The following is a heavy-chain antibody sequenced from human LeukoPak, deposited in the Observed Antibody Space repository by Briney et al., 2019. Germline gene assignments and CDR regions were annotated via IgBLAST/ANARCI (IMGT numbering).Heavy chain of an antibody. CDR1: GFTFDDYA. V-gene: IGHV3-9*01. CDR2: INWNSGNI. CDR3: ARDYGGSSPFDY. Sequence: GGSLRLSCAASGFTFDDYAMHWVRQAPGKGLEWVSGINWNSGNIDYADSVKGRFTISRDNAKNSLYLQMNSLRAEDTAVYYCARDYGGSSPFDYWGQGTLVTVSS. D-gene: IGHD4-23*01. J-gene: IGHJ4*02.